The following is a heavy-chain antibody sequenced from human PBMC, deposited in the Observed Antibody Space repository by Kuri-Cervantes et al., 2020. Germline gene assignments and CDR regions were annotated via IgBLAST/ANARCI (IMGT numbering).Heavy chain of an antibody. CDR1: GGSISSYY. J-gene: IGHJ4*02. CDR3: ARYNVDTLMVFDY. CDR2: IYYSGST. Sequence: GSLRLSCTVSGGSISSYYWSWIRQPPGKGLEWIGYIYYSGSTNYNPSLKSRVTISVDTSKNQFSLQLTSVTPEDTAVYYCARYNVDTLMVFDYWGQGTLVTVSS. V-gene: IGHV4-59*12. D-gene: IGHD5-18*01.